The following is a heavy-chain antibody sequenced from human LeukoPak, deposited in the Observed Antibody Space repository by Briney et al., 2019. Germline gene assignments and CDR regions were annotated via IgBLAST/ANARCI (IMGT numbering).Heavy chain of an antibody. CDR3: ARAPGGYGDYRLISSRWFDP. CDR2: IYYSGST. J-gene: IGHJ5*02. Sequence: SETLSLTCTVSGGSISRSSFYWGWIRQPPGKGLEWIGSIYYSGSTYYNPSLKSRVIISVDTSKNQFSLKLSSVTAADTAVYYCARAPGGYGDYRLISSRWFDPWGQGTLVTVSS. V-gene: IGHV4-39*07. D-gene: IGHD4-17*01. CDR1: GGSISRSSFY.